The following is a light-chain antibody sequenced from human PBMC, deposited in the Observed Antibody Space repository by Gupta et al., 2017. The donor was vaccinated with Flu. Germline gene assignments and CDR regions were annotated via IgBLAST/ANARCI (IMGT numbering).Light chain of an antibody. CDR2: DDN. V-gene: IGLV3-21*02. CDR3: QVWDSTSDPVV. Sequence: SYVLTQPPSVSVAPGQTARITCGGNSIESKSVHWYQQEPGQAPVLVVYDDNDRPSGIPERFSGSNSGNTATLTISRVEAGDEADYYCQVWDSTSDPVVFGGGTKLTVL. CDR1: SIESKS. J-gene: IGLJ2*01.